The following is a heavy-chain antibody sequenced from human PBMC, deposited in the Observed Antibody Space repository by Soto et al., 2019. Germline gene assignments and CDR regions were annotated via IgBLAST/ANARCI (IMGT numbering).Heavy chain of an antibody. V-gene: IGHV1-2*02. CDR3: ARDWSLRGSGSYVGY. CDR1: GYTFTGYY. Sequence: ASVKVSCKASGYTFTGYYMHWVRQAPGQGLEWMGWINPNSGGTNYAQKFQGRVTMTRDTSISTAYMELSRLRSDDTAVYYCARDWSLRGSGSYVGYWGQGTLVTVSS. D-gene: IGHD3-10*01. J-gene: IGHJ4*02. CDR2: INPNSGGT.